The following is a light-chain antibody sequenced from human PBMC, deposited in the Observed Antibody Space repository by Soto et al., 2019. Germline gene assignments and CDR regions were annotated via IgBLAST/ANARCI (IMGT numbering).Light chain of an antibody. CDR3: CSYAGSSTLV. V-gene: IGLV2-23*02. CDR2: EVS. J-gene: IGLJ2*01. CDR1: SSDVGSYNL. Sequence: QSALTQPASVSGSPGQSITLSCTGTSSDVGSYNLVSWYQQHPGKAPKLMISEVSKRPSGVSNRFSGSKSGNTASLTISGRQAEDEADYYCCSYAGSSTLVFGGGTKLTVL.